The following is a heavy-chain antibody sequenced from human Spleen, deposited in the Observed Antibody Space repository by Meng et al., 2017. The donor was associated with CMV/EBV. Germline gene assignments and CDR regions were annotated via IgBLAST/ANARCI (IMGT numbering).Heavy chain of an antibody. V-gene: IGHV3-21*01. CDR1: GFTFSSYS. CDR2: ISSTISYI. CDR3: ARDVRTVDFWSGYYTGIDYFDY. J-gene: IGHJ4*02. Sequence: GGSLRLSCAASGFTFSSYSMNWVRQAPGKGLEWISSISSTISYIYHADSVKGRFTISRDNAKNSLYLQMTSLRAEDTAVYYCARDVRTVDFWSGYYTGIDYFDYWGQGTLVTVSS. D-gene: IGHD3-3*01.